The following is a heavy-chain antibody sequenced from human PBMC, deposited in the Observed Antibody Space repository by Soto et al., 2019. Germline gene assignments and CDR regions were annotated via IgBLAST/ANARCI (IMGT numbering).Heavy chain of an antibody. CDR3: AKDPMSSSWQTFDY. CDR1: GFTFSSYA. D-gene: IGHD6-13*01. Sequence: EVQLLESGGGLVQPGGSLRLSCAASGFTFSSYAMSWVRQAAGKGLEWVSAISGSGGSTYYADSVKGRFTISRDNSKKTLYLQMNGLRAEDTAVYYCAKDPMSSSWQTFDYWGQGTLVTVSS. J-gene: IGHJ4*02. CDR2: ISGSGGST. V-gene: IGHV3-23*01.